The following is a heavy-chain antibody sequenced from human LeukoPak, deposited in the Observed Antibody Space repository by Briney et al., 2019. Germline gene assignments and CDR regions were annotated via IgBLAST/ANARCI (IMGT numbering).Heavy chain of an antibody. Sequence: SETLSLTCAVYGGSFSGYCWSWIRQPPGKGLEWIGEINHSGSTNYNPSLKSRVTISVDTSKNQFSLKLSSVTAADTAVYYCARLSILGDWSYGALDYWGQGTLVTVSS. D-gene: IGHD1-26*01. CDR3: ARLSILGDWSYGALDY. CDR2: INHSGST. V-gene: IGHV4-34*01. J-gene: IGHJ4*02. CDR1: GGSFSGYC.